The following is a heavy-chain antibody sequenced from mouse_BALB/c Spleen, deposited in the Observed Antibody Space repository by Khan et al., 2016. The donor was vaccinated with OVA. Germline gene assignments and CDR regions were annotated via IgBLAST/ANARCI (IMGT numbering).Heavy chain of an antibody. CDR3: ARGGLPFAY. D-gene: IGHD2-13*01. Sequence: QVRLQQSGPGLVQPSQSLSITCTVSGFSLSTYGVHWVRQSPGKGLEWLGVIWRGGSTDFNAAFISRLSISKDNSKSQVFFKMNSLQTNDSAIYYCARGGLPFAYWGQGTLVTVSA. CDR2: IWRGGST. J-gene: IGHJ3*01. V-gene: IGHV2-2*02. CDR1: GFSLSTYG.